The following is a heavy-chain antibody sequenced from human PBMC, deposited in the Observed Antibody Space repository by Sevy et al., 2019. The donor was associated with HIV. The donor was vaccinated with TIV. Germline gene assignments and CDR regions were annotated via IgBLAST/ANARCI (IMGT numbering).Heavy chain of an antibody. J-gene: IGHJ4*02. V-gene: IGHV4-59*13. CDR2: IYYSGST. CDR3: ARSTTRVRPNDY. D-gene: IGHD4-4*01. Sequence: SETLSLTCTVSGGSISSYYWSWIRQPPGKGLEWIGYIYYSGSTNYNPSLKSRVTISVDTSKNQFSLKLSSVTAADTAVYYCARSTTRVRPNDYRGQGTLVTVSS. CDR1: GGSISSYY.